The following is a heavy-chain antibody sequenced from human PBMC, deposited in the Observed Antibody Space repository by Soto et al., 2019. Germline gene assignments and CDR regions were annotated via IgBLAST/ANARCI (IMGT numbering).Heavy chain of an antibody. V-gene: IGHV1-3*03. CDR3: ARDGRNSETRTGFDY. CDR1: GYTFTSYA. CDR2: INGGNGYT. Sequence: ASVKVSCKASGYTFTSYAMHWVRQAPGQRLEWMGWINGGNGYTKYSQEFQGRVTITRDTSASTAYTELSSLRSEDTAVYYCARDGRNSETRTGFDYWGQGTLVTVSS. J-gene: IGHJ4*02. D-gene: IGHD1-26*01.